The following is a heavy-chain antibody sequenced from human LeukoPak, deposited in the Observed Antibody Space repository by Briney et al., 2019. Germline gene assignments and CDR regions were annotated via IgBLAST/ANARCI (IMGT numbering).Heavy chain of an antibody. Sequence: GGSLRLSCAASGFTFSSYSMNWVRQAPGKGLEWVSSISSSSSYIYYADSVKGRFTISRDNAKNSLYLQMNSLRAEDTAVYYCARGVTSIAARSNWFDPWGQGTLVTVSS. V-gene: IGHV3-21*01. J-gene: IGHJ5*02. CDR3: ARGVTSIAARSNWFDP. D-gene: IGHD6-6*01. CDR1: GFTFSSYS. CDR2: ISSSSSYI.